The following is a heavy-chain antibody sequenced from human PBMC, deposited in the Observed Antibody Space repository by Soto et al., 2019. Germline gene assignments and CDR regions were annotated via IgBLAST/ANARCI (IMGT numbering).Heavy chain of an antibody. CDR1: GFTFSNYV. D-gene: IGHD6-19*01. CDR2: ILYDGTNK. J-gene: IGHJ4*01. V-gene: IGHV3-30-3*01. CDR3: ARDRAVAGISRSFDF. Sequence: QVQLVESGGGVVQPGRSLRLSCAASGFTFSNYVMHWARQAPGKGLEWVAIILYDGTNKDYADSVKGRFTISRDNSKNTLYLQMNGLRSEDTAVYYCARDRAVAGISRSFDFWGHGTLVTVSS.